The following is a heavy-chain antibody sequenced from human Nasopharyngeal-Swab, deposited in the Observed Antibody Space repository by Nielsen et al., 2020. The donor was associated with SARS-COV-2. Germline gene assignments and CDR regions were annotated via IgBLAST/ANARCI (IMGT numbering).Heavy chain of an antibody. CDR2: AGREFDGYST. CDR3: ARGKNCFDY. J-gene: IGHJ4*01. Sequence: GGSLRLSCTTSGFTFTDYFIAWIRPPPWKGPDWIARAGREFDGYSTMYAAPVRGRLAISRDDSQNTLYLQMNSVTTEDTAFYYCARGKNCFDYWGLGTLVTVSS. V-gene: IGHV3-72*01. CDR1: GFTFTDYF. D-gene: IGHD2/OR15-2a*01.